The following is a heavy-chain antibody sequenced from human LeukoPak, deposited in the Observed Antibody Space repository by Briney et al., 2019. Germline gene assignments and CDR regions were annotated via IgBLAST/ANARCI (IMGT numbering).Heavy chain of an antibody. J-gene: IGHJ3*02. CDR2: INHSGST. CDR1: GGSFSGYY. CDR3: ARDGWGVVVPAASFDI. V-gene: IGHV4-34*01. D-gene: IGHD2-2*01. Sequence: SETLSLTCAVYGGSFSGYYWSWIRQPPGKGLEWIGEINHSGSTNYNPSLKSRVTISVDTSKNQFSLRLSSVTAADTAVYYCARDGWGVVVPAASFDIWGQGTMVTVSS.